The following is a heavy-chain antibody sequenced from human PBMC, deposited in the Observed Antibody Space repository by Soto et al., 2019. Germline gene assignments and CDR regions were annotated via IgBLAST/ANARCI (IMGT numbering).Heavy chain of an antibody. J-gene: IGHJ4*02. Sequence: SETVSLTCAVSGYSISSGYSWGWIRQPPGKGLEWIGSIYHSGRTYYQPSPKSRATISVDTAKNQFSLKLSSVTAADTAVYYCAREGGYDAGGGYWGQGTLVTVSS. V-gene: IGHV4-38-2*02. CDR3: AREGGYDAGGGY. CDR1: GYSISSGYS. D-gene: IGHD5-12*01. CDR2: IYHSGRT.